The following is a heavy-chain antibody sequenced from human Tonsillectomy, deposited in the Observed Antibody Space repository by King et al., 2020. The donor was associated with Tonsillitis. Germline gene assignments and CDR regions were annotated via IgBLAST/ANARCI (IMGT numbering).Heavy chain of an antibody. Sequence: VQLVESGGGLVQPGGSLRLSCTASGFTFSNFWMYWVRQAPGKGLVWVSRINHDASIITYADSVKGRFTISRDNAKDTLYLQMNSLRAEDTAVYYCVRDPRNLGLVPWGQGTLVTVSS. CDR3: VRDPRNLGLVP. J-gene: IGHJ5*02. CDR2: INHDASII. CDR1: GFTFSNFW. V-gene: IGHV3-74*03.